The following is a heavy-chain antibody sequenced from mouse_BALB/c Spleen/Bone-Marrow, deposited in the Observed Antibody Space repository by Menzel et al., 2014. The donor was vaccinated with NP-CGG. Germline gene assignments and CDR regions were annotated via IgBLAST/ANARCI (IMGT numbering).Heavy chain of an antibody. CDR2: ISNGGGST. D-gene: IGHD2-10*02. V-gene: IGHV5-12-2*01. J-gene: IGHJ4*01. CDR3: ARRVWSRGGDY. Sequence: PVGGLVQPGGSLKLSCAASGFTFSSYTMSWVRQTPEKRLEWVAYISNGGGSTYYPDTVKGRFTISRDNAKNTLYLQMSSLKSEDTAMYYCARRVWSRGGDYWGQGTSVTVSS. CDR1: GFTFSSYT.